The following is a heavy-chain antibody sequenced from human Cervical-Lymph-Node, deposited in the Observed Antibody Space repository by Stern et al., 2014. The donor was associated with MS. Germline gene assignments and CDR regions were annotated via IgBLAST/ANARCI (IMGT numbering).Heavy chain of an antibody. J-gene: IGHJ6*02. CDR1: GGTFSSYA. D-gene: IGHD1-7*01. Sequence: VQLVQSGAEVKKPGSSVKVSCKASGGTFSSYAISWVRQAPGQGLEWMGGIIPIFGIANYAQKFQGRVTITADKSTSTAYMELSSLRSEDTAVYYCAGDPLELRQLYYYGMDVWGQGTTVTVSS. CDR2: IIPIFGIA. CDR3: AGDPLELRQLYYYGMDV. V-gene: IGHV1-69*17.